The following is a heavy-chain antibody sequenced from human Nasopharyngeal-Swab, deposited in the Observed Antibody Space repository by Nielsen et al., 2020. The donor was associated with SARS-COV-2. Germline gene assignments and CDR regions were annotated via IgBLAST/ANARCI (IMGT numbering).Heavy chain of an antibody. J-gene: IGHJ4*02. CDR1: GFTFSSYP. D-gene: IGHD3-9*01. Sequence: GGSLRLSCEASGFTFSSYPMQWVRRAPGKGLEWVSVISYGGGDEHYADSVKGRFTIPRDNSKNTLYLQMNSLTVDDTAVYYCARSYNPGGFGWLLSNDWGQGTLVTVSS. CDR2: ISYGGGDE. CDR3: ARSYNPGGFGWLLSND. V-gene: IGHV3-30*04.